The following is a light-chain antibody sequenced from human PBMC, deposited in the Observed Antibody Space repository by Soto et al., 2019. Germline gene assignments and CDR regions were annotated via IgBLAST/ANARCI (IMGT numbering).Light chain of an antibody. CDR1: SSDVGGYKY. CDR3: CSFEGSHSVV. Sequence: QSVLTQPRSVSGSPGQPVTISCTGTSSDVGGYKYVSWYQRHPGEAPKLVIYDVAERPSGIPDRFSGSKSGNTASLTISGLQPEDEADYFCCSFEGSHSVVFGGGTKVTVL. V-gene: IGLV2-11*01. CDR2: DVA. J-gene: IGLJ3*02.